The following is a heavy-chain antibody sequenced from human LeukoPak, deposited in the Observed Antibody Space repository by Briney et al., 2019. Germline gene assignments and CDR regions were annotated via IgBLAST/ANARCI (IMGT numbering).Heavy chain of an antibody. J-gene: IGHJ4*02. V-gene: IGHV4-39*01. CDR3: ARHPPSSGYYHVNTWWYFDY. Sequence: PSETLSLTCTCSGGSISSSSYYWGWIRQPPGKGLEWIGSIYYSGSTYYNPSLKSRVTISVDTSKNQFSLKLSSVTAADTAVYYCARHPPSSGYYHVNTWWYFDYWGQGTLVTVSS. CDR1: GGSISSSSYY. D-gene: IGHD3-22*01. CDR2: IYYSGST.